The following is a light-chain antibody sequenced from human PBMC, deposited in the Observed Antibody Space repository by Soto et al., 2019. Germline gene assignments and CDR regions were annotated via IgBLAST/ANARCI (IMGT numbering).Light chain of an antibody. CDR1: QGTKND. V-gene: IGKV1-17*01. Sequence: DIQMTQSPSSLSASVGDGVTITCRASQGTKNDLAWYQQKPGKAPKRLIYAVSSLQSEVPSRFSGSGSGTEFTLTISSLQPEDVATYYCLQHHSYPQTFGQGTKVDIK. J-gene: IGKJ1*01. CDR2: AVS. CDR3: LQHHSYPQT.